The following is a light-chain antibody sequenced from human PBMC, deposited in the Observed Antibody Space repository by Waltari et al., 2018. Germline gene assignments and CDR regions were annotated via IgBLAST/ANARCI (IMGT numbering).Light chain of an antibody. Sequence: SYELTQPPSVSVSPGQTARITCPGDALPKQFAYWYQQKPGQAPVLVIYQDTKWPSGIPVRCSGSSSGTTVTLTISGVQAEDEADYYCQSADSSGTYVVFGGGTKLTVL. CDR3: QSADSSGTYVV. CDR1: ALPKQF. CDR2: QDT. V-gene: IGLV3-25*03. J-gene: IGLJ2*01.